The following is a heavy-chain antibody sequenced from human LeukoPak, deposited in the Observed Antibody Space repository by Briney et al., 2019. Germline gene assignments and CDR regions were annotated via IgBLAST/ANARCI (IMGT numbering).Heavy chain of an antibody. Sequence: GGSLRLSCAASGFTVSSNYMSWVRQAPGKGLEWVSVIYSGGSTYYPDSVKGRFTISRDNSKNTLYLQMNSLRAEDTAVYYCARHPETRRTTGYFDYWGQGTLVTVFS. CDR3: ARHPETRRTTGYFDY. D-gene: IGHD1-1*01. CDR1: GFTVSSNY. J-gene: IGHJ4*02. CDR2: IYSGGST. V-gene: IGHV3-53*01.